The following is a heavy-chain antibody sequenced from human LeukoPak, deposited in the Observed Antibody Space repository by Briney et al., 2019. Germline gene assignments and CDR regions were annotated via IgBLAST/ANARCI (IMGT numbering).Heavy chain of an antibody. J-gene: IGHJ4*02. Sequence: GGTLRLSCAASGFTFSSYGMSWVRQAPGKGLEWVSAISGSGGSTYYADSVKGRFTISRDNAKNSLYLQMNSLRAEDTAVYFCARVGALSSSWLLYWGQGTLVTVSS. V-gene: IGHV3-23*01. D-gene: IGHD6-13*01. CDR3: ARVGALSSSWLLY. CDR1: GFTFSSYG. CDR2: ISGSGGST.